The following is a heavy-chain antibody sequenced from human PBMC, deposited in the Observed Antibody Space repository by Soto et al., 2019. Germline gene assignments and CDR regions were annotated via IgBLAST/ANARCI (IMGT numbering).Heavy chain of an antibody. CDR3: ARHISNFPYYYYAMDA. V-gene: IGHV5-51*01. J-gene: IGHJ6*02. CDR1: GYMFTDYW. CDR2: IDPGDSDT. D-gene: IGHD1-1*01. Sequence: GESLKISCTGSGYMFTDYWIGWVRPLPGKGLEWRGIIDPGDSDTRYSPSFQGQVTITADKSTSTAYLQWNTLKASDTAMYYFARHISNFPYYYYAMDAWGQGTTVTVSS.